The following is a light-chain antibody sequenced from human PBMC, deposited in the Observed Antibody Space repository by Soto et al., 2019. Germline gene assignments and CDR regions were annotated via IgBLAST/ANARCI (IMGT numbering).Light chain of an antibody. CDR2: GAS. Sequence: EIVLTQSPGTLSLSPGERATLSCRASQSVSSNYLAWYQQKPVQAPRLLIYGASSRATGIPDRFSGSESGTDFTLTISRLEPEDFAVYYCQQYSSSPWTFGQGTTVEIK. J-gene: IGKJ1*01. CDR3: QQYSSSPWT. V-gene: IGKV3-20*01. CDR1: QSVSSNY.